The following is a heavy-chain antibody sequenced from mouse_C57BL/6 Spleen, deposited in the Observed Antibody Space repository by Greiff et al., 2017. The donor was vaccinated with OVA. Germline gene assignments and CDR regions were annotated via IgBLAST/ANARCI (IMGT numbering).Heavy chain of an antibody. Sequence: EVQLVESGPELVKPGASVKISCKASGYTFTDYYMNWVKQSHGKSLEWIGDINPNNGGTSYNQKFKGKATLTVDKSSSTAYMELRSLTSEDSAVYYCARHDYDGAWFAYWGQGTLVTVSA. CDR2: INPNNGGT. D-gene: IGHD2-4*01. CDR1: GYTFTDYY. V-gene: IGHV1-26*01. CDR3: ARHDYDGAWFAY. J-gene: IGHJ3*01.